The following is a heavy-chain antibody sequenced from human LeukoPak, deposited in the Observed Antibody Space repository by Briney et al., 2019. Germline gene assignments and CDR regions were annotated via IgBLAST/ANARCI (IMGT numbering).Heavy chain of an antibody. J-gene: IGHJ6*02. V-gene: IGHV1-69*01. CDR1: GGTFSSYA. CDR3: AINDCSSTSCYAGGNHYYYYYGMDV. CDR2: IITIFGTA. D-gene: IGHD2-2*01. Sequence: SVKVSCKASGGTFSSYAISWVRQAPGQGLEWMGGIITIFGTAYYAQKFQGRVTITADESTSTAYMELSSLRSEDTAVYYCAINDCSSTSCYAGGNHYYYYYGMDVWGQGTTVTVSS.